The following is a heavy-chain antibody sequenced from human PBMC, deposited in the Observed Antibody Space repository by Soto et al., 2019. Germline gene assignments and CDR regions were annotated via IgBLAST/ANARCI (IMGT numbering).Heavy chain of an antibody. J-gene: IGHJ5*01. Sequence: SETLSLTCTVSGGSISSSSYYWGWIRQPPGKGLEWIGSIYYSGSTYYNPSLKSRVTISVDTSKNQFSLKLSSVTAADTAVYYCARGGSSSWFNWFDSWGQGTLVTVSS. V-gene: IGHV4-39*01. CDR1: GGSISSSSYY. CDR2: IYYSGST. D-gene: IGHD6-13*01. CDR3: ARGGSSSWFNWFDS.